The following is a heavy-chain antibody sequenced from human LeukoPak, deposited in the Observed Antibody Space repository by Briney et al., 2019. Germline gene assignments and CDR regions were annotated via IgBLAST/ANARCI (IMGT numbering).Heavy chain of an antibody. V-gene: IGHV3-23*01. D-gene: IGHD6-19*01. CDR2: ISGSGGST. CDR1: GFTFSGYA. CDR3: AKVVAVAGTLGLDP. Sequence: GGSLRLSCAASGFTFSGYAMSWVRQAPGKGLEWVSAISGSGGSTYYADSVKGRFTISRDNSKNTLYLQMNSLRAEDTAVYYCAKVVAVAGTLGLDPWGQGTLVTVSS. J-gene: IGHJ5*02.